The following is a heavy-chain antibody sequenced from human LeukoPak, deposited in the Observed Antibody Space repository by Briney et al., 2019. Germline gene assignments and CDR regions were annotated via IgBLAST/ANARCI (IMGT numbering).Heavy chain of an antibody. CDR1: GYTFTGYY. Sequence: ASVKVSCKASGYTFTGYYMHWVRQAPGQGLEWMGRINPNSGGTNYAQKFQGRVTMTRDTSISTAYMELSRLSSDDTAVYYCALTYYYDSSGYYYTLDYWGQGTLVTVSS. V-gene: IGHV1-2*06. CDR2: INPNSGGT. CDR3: ALTYYYDSSGYYYTLDY. D-gene: IGHD3-22*01. J-gene: IGHJ4*02.